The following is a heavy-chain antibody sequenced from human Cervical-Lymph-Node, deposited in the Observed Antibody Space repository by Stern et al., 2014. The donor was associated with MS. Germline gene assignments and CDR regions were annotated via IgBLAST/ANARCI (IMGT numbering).Heavy chain of an antibody. V-gene: IGHV3-30-3*01. D-gene: IGHD6-13*01. CDR3: ARRRGYSSSWYGGGYYYYGMDV. CDR1: GFTFSSYA. J-gene: IGHJ6*02. Sequence: QVQLVESGGGVVQPGRSLRLSCAASGFTFSSYAMHWVRQAPGKGLEWVAVISYDGSNKYYADSVKGRFTISRDNSKNTLYLQMNSLRAEDTAVYYCARRRGYSSSWYGGGYYYYGMDVWGQGTTVTVSS. CDR2: ISYDGSNK.